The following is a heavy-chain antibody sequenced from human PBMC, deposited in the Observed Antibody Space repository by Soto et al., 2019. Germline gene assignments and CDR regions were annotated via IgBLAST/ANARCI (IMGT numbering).Heavy chain of an antibody. V-gene: IGHV4-61*01. CDR2: MYYGGST. D-gene: IGHD1-26*01. Sequence: QVQLQESGPGLVKPSETLSLTCSVSGGSVNNNKYYWSWIRQPHGKGLEWIGYMYYGGSTDYNPSLKNRVHISIDTSKNRFSLSLTSVTAADTAVYYFAVEHWDWFDPRGQGTLVTVSS. J-gene: IGHJ5*02. CDR3: AVEHWDWFDP. CDR1: GGSVNNNKYY.